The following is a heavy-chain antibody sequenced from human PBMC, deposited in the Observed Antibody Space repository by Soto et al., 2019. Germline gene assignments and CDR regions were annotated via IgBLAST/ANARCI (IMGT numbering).Heavy chain of an antibody. CDR2: IYSGGST. J-gene: IGHJ5*02. V-gene: IGHV3-66*02. CDR3: ARDMYSSDYFLKWFEP. Sequence: GGSLRLSCAASGFTVSSNYMSWVRQAPGKGLEWVSVIYSGGSTYYADSVKGRVTVARDNANYSLDLQLNSLRGEDTAMYYCARDMYSSDYFLKWFEPWGQGTLVTVSS. CDR1: GFTVSSNY. D-gene: IGHD6-19*01.